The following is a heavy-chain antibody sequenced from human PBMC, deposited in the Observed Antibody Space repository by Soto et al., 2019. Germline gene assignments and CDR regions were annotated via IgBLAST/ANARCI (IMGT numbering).Heavy chain of an antibody. V-gene: IGHV1-69*13. D-gene: IGHD6-19*01. CDR1: GGTFSNFS. CDR2: IIPIYDTA. Sequence: SVKVSCKASGGTFSNFSISWVRQAPGQGLEWMGAIIPIYDTAKYAQKFQDRLTITADESTSTAYMELRSLRSEDTAMYYCARDDNSGFLMGYYGLDVWGQGTTVTVCS. CDR3: ARDDNSGFLMGYYGLDV. J-gene: IGHJ6*02.